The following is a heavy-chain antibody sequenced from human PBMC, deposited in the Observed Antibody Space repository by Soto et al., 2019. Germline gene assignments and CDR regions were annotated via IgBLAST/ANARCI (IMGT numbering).Heavy chain of an antibody. Sequence: QVQLVQSGAEVKKPGSSVKVSCKASGGTFSNYAISWVRQAPGQGLEWMGGIIPIFSTADYAQKFQGRVTITADESTSTAYMELNSLRSEDTAVYYCAPSMVRGIITTFPYYYYGMDVWGQGTTVTVSS. D-gene: IGHD3-10*01. CDR2: IIPIFSTA. CDR1: GGTFSNYA. CDR3: APSMVRGIITTFPYYYYGMDV. V-gene: IGHV1-69*12. J-gene: IGHJ6*02.